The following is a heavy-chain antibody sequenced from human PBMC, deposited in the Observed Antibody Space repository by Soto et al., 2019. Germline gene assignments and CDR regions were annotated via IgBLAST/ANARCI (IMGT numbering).Heavy chain of an antibody. CDR3: AASRDWSGGSCYRFLGY. J-gene: IGHJ4*02. CDR2: LVVGSGNT. Sequence: QAQLVQSGPEVKKPGTSVKVSCKASGITLTSSAVQWVRQARGQRPEWIGWLVVGSGNTNYEQKFQERVTITRDISPSRASMALSGPRSEDTAVFYCAASRDWSGGSCYRFLGYWGQGSLVTVSS. CDR1: GITLTSSA. V-gene: IGHV1-58*01. D-gene: IGHD2-15*01.